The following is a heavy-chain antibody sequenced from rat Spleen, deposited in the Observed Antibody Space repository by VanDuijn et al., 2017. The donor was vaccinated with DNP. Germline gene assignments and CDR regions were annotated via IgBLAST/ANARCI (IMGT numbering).Heavy chain of an antibody. CDR2: ISYDGTTT. V-gene: IGHV5-7*01. CDR1: GFSFSYYY. CDR3: ARPDY. Sequence: EVQLVESGGGLVQPGRSLKLSCAASGFSFSYYYMAWVRQAPKKGLEWVATISYDGTTTNYRDSVKGRFIISRDNAKSTLYLHMDSLRSEDTATYYCARPDYWGQGVMVTVSS. J-gene: IGHJ2*01.